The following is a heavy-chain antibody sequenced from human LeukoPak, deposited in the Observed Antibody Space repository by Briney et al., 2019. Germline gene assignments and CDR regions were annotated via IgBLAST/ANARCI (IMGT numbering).Heavy chain of an antibody. CDR3: ARGLVYATFDY. V-gene: IGHV4-34*01. Sequence: TETLSLTCAVYGGSFSGYYWSWIHQPPGKGLEWIGEINHSGSTNYNPSLKSRVTISVDTSKNQFSLKLSSVTAADTAVYYCARGLVYATFDYWGQGTLVTVSS. D-gene: IGHD2-8*01. J-gene: IGHJ4*02. CDR1: GGSFSGYY. CDR2: INHSGST.